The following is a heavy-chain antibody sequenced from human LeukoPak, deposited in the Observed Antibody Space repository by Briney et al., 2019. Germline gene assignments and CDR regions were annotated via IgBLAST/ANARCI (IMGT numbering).Heavy chain of an antibody. CDR1: GFSFSSYW. Sequence: PGGSLRLSCAASGFSFSSYWMSWVRQAPGKGLEWVANIKQDGSEKYYVDAVKGRFTISRDNAKNSLYLQMNSLRAEDTAVYYCARELVTKSLGYWGQGTLVTVSS. CDR2: IKQDGSEK. D-gene: IGHD4-23*01. CDR3: ARELVTKSLGY. J-gene: IGHJ4*02. V-gene: IGHV3-7*01.